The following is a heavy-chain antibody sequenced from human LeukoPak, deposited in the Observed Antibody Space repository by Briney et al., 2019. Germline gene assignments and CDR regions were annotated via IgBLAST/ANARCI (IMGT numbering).Heavy chain of an antibody. CDR2: IYYSGST. CDR1: GGSISSYY. CDR3: ARATDCGGDCYSESLVDI. V-gene: IGHV4-59*01. Sequence: SETLSLTCTVSGGSISSYYWSWIRQPPGKGLEWIGFIYYSGSTNYSPSLKSRVIISIDTSKNQFSLKLYSVTAADTAVYYCARATDCGGDCYSESLVDIWGQGTLVTVSS. J-gene: IGHJ3*02. D-gene: IGHD2-21*02.